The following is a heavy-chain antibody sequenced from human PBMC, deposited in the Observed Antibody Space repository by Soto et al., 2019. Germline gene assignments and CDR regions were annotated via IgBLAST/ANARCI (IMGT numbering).Heavy chain of an antibody. CDR1: GGSMRSYY. J-gene: IGHJ6*02. CDR2: IFYNEKN. V-gene: IGHV4-59*01. D-gene: IGHD7-27*01. CDR3: GRGSTCWGFDV. Sequence: QVELRESGPGLVKPSETLSLTCNVSGGSMRSYYWTWMRQSPGKGLEWLGNIFYNEKNNLNPSLKGRLSISVGTSKKKFSLMLSSVTAEGTAIYYCGRGSTCWGFDVWGQGTTVTVSS.